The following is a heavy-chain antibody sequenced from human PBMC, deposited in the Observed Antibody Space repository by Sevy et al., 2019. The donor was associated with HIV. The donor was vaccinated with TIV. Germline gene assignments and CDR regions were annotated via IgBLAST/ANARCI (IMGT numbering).Heavy chain of an antibody. V-gene: IGHV1-2*06. CDR1: GYMFSDYN. J-gene: IGHJ3*02. Sequence: ASVKVSCKATGYMFSDYNMHWVRQAPGQGLEWMALINPNSGVTIYAQKFRGRVSLTRDTSMSTAYMELSALTSDDTALYYCVREDNNGPRTLLSFDIWGQGTMVTVSS. CDR3: VREDNNGPRTLLSFDI. D-gene: IGHD1-20*01. CDR2: INPNSGVT.